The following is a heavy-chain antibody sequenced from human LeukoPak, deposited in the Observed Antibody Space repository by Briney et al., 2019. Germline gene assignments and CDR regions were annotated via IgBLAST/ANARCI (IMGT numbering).Heavy chain of an antibody. CDR2: ISVYNGNT. J-gene: IGHJ6*02. D-gene: IGHD3-10*01. CDR1: GYTFTGYY. CDR3: ARLRITMVRGVLMQPSMDV. Sequence: ASVKVSCKASGYTFTGYYMHWVRQAPGQGLEWMGWISVYNGNTSYAQNLQDRVIVTTDTSTTTAYMELRRLKSDDTAIYYCARLRITMVRGVLMQPSMDVWGQGTTVIVSS. V-gene: IGHV1-18*04.